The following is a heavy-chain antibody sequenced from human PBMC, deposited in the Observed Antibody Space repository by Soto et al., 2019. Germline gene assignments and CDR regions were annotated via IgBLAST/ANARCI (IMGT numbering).Heavy chain of an antibody. D-gene: IGHD2-2*01. CDR1: GVSISSGGYY. CDR2: IYYSGST. CDR3: ARESLGLGYCSSTSCQGFDP. Sequence: SLTCPVSGVSISSGGYYLSWIRQRPGKGLEWIGYIYYSGSTYYNPSLKSRVTISVDTSKNQFSLKLSSVTAADTAVYYCARESLGLGYCSSTSCQGFDPWGQGTLVTVSS. V-gene: IGHV4-31*03. J-gene: IGHJ5*02.